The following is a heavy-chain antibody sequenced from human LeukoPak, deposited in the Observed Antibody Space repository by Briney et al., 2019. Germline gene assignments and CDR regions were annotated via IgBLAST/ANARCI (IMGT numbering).Heavy chain of an antibody. J-gene: IGHJ4*02. CDR2: ISYDGSNK. Sequence: GGSLRLSCAASGFTFSSYAMHWVRQAPGKGLEWVAVISYDGSNKYYADSVKGRFTISRDSSKNTLYLQMNSLRAEDTAVYYCARDRYLAAAGYFDYWGQGTLSPSPQ. V-gene: IGHV3-30*04. CDR1: GFTFSSYA. CDR3: ARDRYLAAAGYFDY. D-gene: IGHD6-13*01.